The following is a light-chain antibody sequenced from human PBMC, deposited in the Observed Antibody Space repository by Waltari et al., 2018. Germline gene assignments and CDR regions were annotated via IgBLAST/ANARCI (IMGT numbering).Light chain of an antibody. CDR2: EVS. Sequence: QSPLTQPASVSGSPGQSILISCSGTSRYVATYNDVSWYQQHPGKAPKLMIYEVSNRPSGVSNRFSGSKSGNTASLTISGLQAEDEADYYCSSYTSSSTLLFGTGTKVTVL. V-gene: IGLV2-14*01. CDR3: SSYTSSSTLL. CDR1: SRYVATYND. J-gene: IGLJ1*01.